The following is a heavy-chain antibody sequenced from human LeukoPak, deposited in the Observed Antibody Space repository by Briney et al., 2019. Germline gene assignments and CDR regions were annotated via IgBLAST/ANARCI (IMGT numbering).Heavy chain of an antibody. CDR3: ARVSLITIFGVVPWFDP. D-gene: IGHD3-3*01. Sequence: PSETLSLTCTVSGGSISSSSYYWGWIRQPPGKGLEWIGSIYYSGSTYYNPSLKSRVTISVDTSKNQFSLKLSSVTAADTAVYYCARVSLITIFGVVPWFDPWGQGTLVTVSS. J-gene: IGHJ5*02. V-gene: IGHV4-39*07. CDR2: IYYSGST. CDR1: GGSISSSSYY.